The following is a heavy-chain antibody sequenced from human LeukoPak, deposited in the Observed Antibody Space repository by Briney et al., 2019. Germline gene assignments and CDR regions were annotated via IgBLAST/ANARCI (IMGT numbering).Heavy chain of an antibody. Sequence: GASVKVSCKASSYTFTCYDIHWGRQAPGQGLGWMGWMNFNNAGTNNAQKFQGRRTMTRDTSLRTVYMELSSLRYDDTAVYFCARVWWNAFDIWGQGTMVTVSS. CDR3: ARVWWNAFDI. J-gene: IGHJ3*02. D-gene: IGHD2-21*01. V-gene: IGHV1-2*02. CDR2: MNFNNAGT. CDR1: SYTFTCYD.